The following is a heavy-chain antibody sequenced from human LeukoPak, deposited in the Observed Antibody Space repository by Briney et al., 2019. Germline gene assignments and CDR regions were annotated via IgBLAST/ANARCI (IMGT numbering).Heavy chain of an antibody. Sequence: EASVKVSCKASGYTFTGYYMHWVRQAPGQGLEWMGRIIPILGIANYAQKFQGRVTITADKSTSTAYMELSSLRSEDTAVYYCARSRITGTTAAVDYWGQGTLVTVSS. D-gene: IGHD1-7*01. CDR3: ARSRITGTTAAVDY. CDR2: IIPILGIA. CDR1: GYTFTGYY. V-gene: IGHV1-69*02. J-gene: IGHJ4*02.